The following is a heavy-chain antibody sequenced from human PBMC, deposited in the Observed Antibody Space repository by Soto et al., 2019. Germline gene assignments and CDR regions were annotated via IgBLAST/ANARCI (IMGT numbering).Heavy chain of an antibody. V-gene: IGHV3-23*04. J-gene: IGHJ6*02. D-gene: IGHD1-26*01. CDR1: GFTFSSYG. CDR3: AKSPSGATLGYYYGMDV. CDR2: ISGGGGTT. Sequence: VQLVESGGGVVQPGRSLRLSCAASGFTFSSYGMHWVRQAPGEGLEWVSTISGGGGTTFSADSMKGRFTISRDNSKNTLHLQMNSLRAEDTAIYYCAKSPSGATLGYYYGMDVWGQGTTVTVSS.